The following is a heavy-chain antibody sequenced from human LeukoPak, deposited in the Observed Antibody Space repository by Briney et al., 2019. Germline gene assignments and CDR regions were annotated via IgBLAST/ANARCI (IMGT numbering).Heavy chain of an antibody. CDR1: GFTFSDYY. D-gene: IGHD1-26*01. CDR3: ARLPLLVGSYYQNYYYCMDV. V-gene: IGHV3-11*01. Sequence: PGGSLRLSCAASGFTFSDYYMSWIRQAPGKGLEWVLYISSSGSTIYYADSVKGRFTISRDNAKNSLYLQMNSLRAEDTAVYYCARLPLLVGSYYQNYYYCMDVWGQGTTVTVSS. J-gene: IGHJ6*02. CDR2: ISSSGSTI.